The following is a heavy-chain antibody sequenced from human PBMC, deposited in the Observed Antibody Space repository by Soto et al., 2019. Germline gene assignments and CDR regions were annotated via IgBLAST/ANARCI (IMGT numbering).Heavy chain of an antibody. Sequence: GASVNVSCTASEHTFTSYAMHWVRQAPGQRLEWLGWINTHNGNTNYAQNLQGRVIMTADTSTSTAYMELRSLRSDDTAIYYCTREGSAPYYYYGMDAWGQGTTVPVSS. J-gene: IGHJ6*02. CDR3: TREGSAPYYYYGMDA. CDR1: EHTFTSYA. D-gene: IGHD3-10*01. V-gene: IGHV1-3*04. CDR2: INTHNGNT.